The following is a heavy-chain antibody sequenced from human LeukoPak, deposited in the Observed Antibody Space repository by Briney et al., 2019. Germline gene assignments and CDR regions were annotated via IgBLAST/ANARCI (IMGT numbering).Heavy chain of an antibody. V-gene: IGHV3-23*01. CDR1: RXTFSSYA. CDR3: ARIGVTPSVLSAYDI. D-gene: IGHD2-21*02. Sequence: GGSLRLACAASRXTFSSYAMTWVRQAPGEGLEWVSAISGGGGRTFYADSVKGRFTISRDNAKNSLYLQMNSLRAEDTAVYYCARIGVTPSVLSAYDIWGQGTMVTVSS. J-gene: IGHJ3*02. CDR2: ISGGGGRT.